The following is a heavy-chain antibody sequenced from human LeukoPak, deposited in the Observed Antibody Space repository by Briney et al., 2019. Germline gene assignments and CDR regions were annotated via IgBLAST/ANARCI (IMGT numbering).Heavy chain of an antibody. Sequence: APVKVSCKASGYTFTSYYMHWVRQAPGQGLEWMGIINPSGGSTSYAQKFQGRVTMTRDTSTSTVYMELSSLRSEDTAVYYCARGARYYYDSSGYYYPYPYWGQGTLVTVSS. V-gene: IGHV1-46*01. CDR3: ARGARYYYDSSGYYYPYPY. CDR1: GYTFTSYY. CDR2: INPSGGST. J-gene: IGHJ4*02. D-gene: IGHD3-22*01.